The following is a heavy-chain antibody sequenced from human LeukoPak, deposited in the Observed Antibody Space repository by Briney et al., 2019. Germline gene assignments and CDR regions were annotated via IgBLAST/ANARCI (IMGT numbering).Heavy chain of an antibody. J-gene: IGHJ4*02. CDR2: TSNDGINK. D-gene: IGHD6-19*01. V-gene: IGHV3-30*04. CDR1: GFTFSSYA. Sequence: GGSLRLSCAASGFTFSSYAMHWVRQAPGKGLEWVAVTSNDGINKYYSDSVKGRLTMSRDNSKNTLYLKMESMRAEDTAVYYCARDKVSTKGYSSGWSFDYWGQGTLVTVSS. CDR3: ARDKVSTKGYSSGWSFDY.